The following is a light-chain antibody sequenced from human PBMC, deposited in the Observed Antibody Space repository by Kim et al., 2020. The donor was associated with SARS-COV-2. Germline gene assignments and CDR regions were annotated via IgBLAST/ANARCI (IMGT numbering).Light chain of an antibody. CDR1: NIGNKN. CDR2: RDK. Sequence: SYELTQPVSVSVALGQTASITCAGTNIGNKNVHWYQQRPGQAPVLVIYRDKNRPSGIPERFSGSNSGSTATLTISRAQAGDEADYYCQVWDSSTVFGGGTKVTVL. CDR3: QVWDSSTV. V-gene: IGLV3-9*01. J-gene: IGLJ2*01.